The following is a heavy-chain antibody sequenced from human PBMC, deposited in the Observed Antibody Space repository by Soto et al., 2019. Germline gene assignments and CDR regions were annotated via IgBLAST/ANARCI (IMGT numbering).Heavy chain of an antibody. CDR1: SFSMYS. CDR3: TRDQGGSYDSWFDP. D-gene: IGHD1-26*01. CDR2: ISSGSAFI. V-gene: IGHV3-21*01. Sequence: GGSLRLSCNFSFSMYSMDWVRQAPGKGLEWVASISSGSAFIKYADSVKSRFTISRDNAKNSVSLQMDSLRVEDTAMYYCTRDQGGSYDSWFDPWGRGTLVTVSS. J-gene: IGHJ5*02.